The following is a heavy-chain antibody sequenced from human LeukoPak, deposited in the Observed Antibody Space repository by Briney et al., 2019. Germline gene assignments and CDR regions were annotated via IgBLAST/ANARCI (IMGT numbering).Heavy chain of an antibody. CDR2: IYYSGST. J-gene: IGHJ1*01. D-gene: IGHD6-6*01. CDR3: ARSDEYSSSWGYFQH. Sequence: SETLSLTCTVSGGSISSYYWSWIRQPPGKGLEWIGYIYYSGSTDYNPSLKSRVTISVDTSKNQFSLKLSSVTAADTAVYYCARSDEYSSSWGYFQHWGQGTLVTVSS. V-gene: IGHV4-59*01. CDR1: GGSISSYY.